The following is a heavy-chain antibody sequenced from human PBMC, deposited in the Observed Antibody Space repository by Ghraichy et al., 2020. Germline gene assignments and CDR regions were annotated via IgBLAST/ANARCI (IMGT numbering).Heavy chain of an antibody. V-gene: IGHV4-34*01. CDR2: INHSGST. CDR3: ASQDSVVPAATFDY. Sequence: GSLRLSCAVYGGSFSGYYWSWIRQPPGKGLEWIGEINHSGSTNYNPSLKSRVTISVDTSKNQFSLKLSSVTAADTAVYYCASQDSVVPAATFDYWGQGTLVTVSS. J-gene: IGHJ4*02. D-gene: IGHD2-2*01. CDR1: GGSFSGYY.